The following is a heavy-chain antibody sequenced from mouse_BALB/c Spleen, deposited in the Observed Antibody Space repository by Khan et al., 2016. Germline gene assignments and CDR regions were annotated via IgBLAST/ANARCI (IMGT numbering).Heavy chain of an antibody. J-gene: IGHJ2*01. CDR1: GYTFTNFG. V-gene: IGHV9-3-1*01. Sequence: QIQLVQSGPELKKPGETVKISCKASGYTFTNFGINWVRQAPGKGLEWMDWINTNTGETTYADDFKGRFAFSLETYASTAYLQINNLKNEDTATYFCATGITTGIATRRHDWGQGTTLTVSS. D-gene: IGHD1-1*01. CDR2: INTNTGET. CDR3: ATGITTGIATRRHD.